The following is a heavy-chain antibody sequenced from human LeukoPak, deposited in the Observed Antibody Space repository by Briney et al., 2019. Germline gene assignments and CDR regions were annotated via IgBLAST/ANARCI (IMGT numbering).Heavy chain of an antibody. Sequence: SEALSLTCAVYGGSFSGYYWSWIRQPPGKGLEWIGEINHSGSTNYNPSLKSRVTISVDTSKNQFSLKLSSVTAADTAVYYCARGLRSYGSGSTFDYWGQGTLVTVSS. J-gene: IGHJ4*02. D-gene: IGHD3-10*01. CDR2: INHSGST. CDR1: GGSFSGYY. V-gene: IGHV4-34*01. CDR3: ARGLRSYGSGSTFDY.